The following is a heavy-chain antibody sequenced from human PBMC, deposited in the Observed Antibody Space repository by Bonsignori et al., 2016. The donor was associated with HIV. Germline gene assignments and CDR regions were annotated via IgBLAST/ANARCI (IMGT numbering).Heavy chain of an antibody. D-gene: IGHD3-10*01. CDR2: ISWNSGSI. CDR3: AKARALYGSGSYLGYDP. Sequence: GGSLRLSCAASGFTFDDYAMHWVRQAPGKGLEWVSGISWNSGSIGYADSVKGRFTISRDNAKNSLYLQMNSLRAEDTALYYCAKARALYGSGSYLGYDPWGQGTLVTVSS. J-gene: IGHJ5*02. V-gene: IGHV3-9*01. CDR1: GFTFDDYA.